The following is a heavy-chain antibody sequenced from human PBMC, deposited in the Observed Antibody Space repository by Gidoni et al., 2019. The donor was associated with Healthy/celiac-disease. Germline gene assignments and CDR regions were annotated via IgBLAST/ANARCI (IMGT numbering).Heavy chain of an antibody. Sequence: QVQLQESGPGLVKPSETLSLTCTVPGGSISSYYWSWIRQPPGKGLEWIGYIYYSGSTNYNPSLKSRVTISVDTSKNQFSLKLSSVTAADTAVYYCARDPGDYWGQGTLVTVSS. J-gene: IGHJ4*02. CDR2: IYYSGST. CDR3: ARDPGDY. V-gene: IGHV4-59*01. CDR1: GGSISSYY.